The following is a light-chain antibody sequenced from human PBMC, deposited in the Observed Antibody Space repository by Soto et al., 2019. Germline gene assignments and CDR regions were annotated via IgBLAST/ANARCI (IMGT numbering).Light chain of an antibody. V-gene: IGKV1-27*01. J-gene: IGKJ3*01. CDR1: QGISNF. Sequence: DIQMTQSPSSLSATVGDRVTITCRASQGISNFLAWYQQKPGKVPDLLIYAASTLQSGVPSRFSGSGSGTDFTLTISALQPEDVATYYCQTYNSALGFTFGPGTKVDVK. CDR2: AAS. CDR3: QTYNSALGFT.